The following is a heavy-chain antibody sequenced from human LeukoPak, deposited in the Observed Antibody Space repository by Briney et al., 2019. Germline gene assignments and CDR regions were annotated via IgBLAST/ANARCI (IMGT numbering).Heavy chain of an antibody. V-gene: IGHV4-61*08. CDR2: IYYGGNT. Sequence: SETLSLTCGVSGGSFNSDDYYWNWIRQPPGRGLEWIGYIYYGGNTNYNPSLRSRVTISMDTSKNQFSLKVNSVTAADTAVYFCASGPRNYYYSGSYHYWGQGTLVTVSS. D-gene: IGHD3-10*01. CDR3: ASGPRNYYYSGSYHY. CDR1: GGSFNSDDYY. J-gene: IGHJ4*02.